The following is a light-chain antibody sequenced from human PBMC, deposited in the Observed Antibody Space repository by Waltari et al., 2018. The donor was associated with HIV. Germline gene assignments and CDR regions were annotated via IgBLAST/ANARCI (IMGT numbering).Light chain of an antibody. Sequence: QSVLTQPPSASGTPAQRVTISCSGSSSNIGSNYVPWYQQLPGTAPKLLIYMSDQRPSGVPDRFSESKSGTSASLAISGLRSEDEAEYYCAAWDDSLSATVFGGGTKLTVL. V-gene: IGLV1-47*01. CDR3: AAWDDSLSATV. CDR2: MSD. CDR1: SSNIGSNY. J-gene: IGLJ2*01.